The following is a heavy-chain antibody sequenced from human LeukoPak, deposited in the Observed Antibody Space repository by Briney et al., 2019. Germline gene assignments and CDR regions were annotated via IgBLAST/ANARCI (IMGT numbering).Heavy chain of an antibody. CDR3: ATEGSRTSNYHRSTYYDY. CDR1: GFTFVNYA. J-gene: IGHJ4*02. Sequence: GRCLRVSCAASGFTFVNYALSWVRQAPGKGREWVSVISSGCGTKYYADSVKGRFTVSRDDSKNTLYLQMDSLRAEDTAVYFCATEGSRTSNYHRSTYYDYWGRGTLVTVSS. V-gene: IGHV3-23*01. D-gene: IGHD2/OR15-2a*01. CDR2: ISSGCGTK.